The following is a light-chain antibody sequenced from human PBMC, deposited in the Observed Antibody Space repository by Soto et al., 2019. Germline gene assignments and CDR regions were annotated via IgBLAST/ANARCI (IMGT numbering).Light chain of an antibody. CDR2: GAS. CDR1: QSVTNNY. CDR3: QQYVAPPPYT. V-gene: IGKV3-20*01. J-gene: IGKJ2*01. Sequence: ENVLTQSPGTLSLSPGERATLSCRASQSVTNNYLAWYQQKPGQAPRLLIYGASSRATGIPDRFSGSGSATDCTLTISRVEPEDFAVYYCQQYVAPPPYTFGQGTKLEIK.